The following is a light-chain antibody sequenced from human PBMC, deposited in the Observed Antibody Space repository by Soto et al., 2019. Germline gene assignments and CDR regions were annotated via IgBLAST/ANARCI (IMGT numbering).Light chain of an antibody. CDR3: QQFNSYPIT. CDR2: AAS. CDR1: EDISSY. J-gene: IGKJ5*01. Sequence: DIQLTQSPSFLSASVGDRVTITCRASEDISSYVTWYHQKPGKIPKLLISAASTLQSGVPPRCSGSGSGTVFTLTISGLQHEDFATYYCQQFNSYPITFGQGTRLEI. V-gene: IGKV1-9*01.